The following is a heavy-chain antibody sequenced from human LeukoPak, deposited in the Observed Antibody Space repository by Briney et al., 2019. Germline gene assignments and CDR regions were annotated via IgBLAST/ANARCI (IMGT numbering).Heavy chain of an antibody. CDR2: IRGSGGST. CDR3: AKGSRYYDSSGYYKEIETSDY. Sequence: PGGSLRLSCAASGFTFSSYAMSWVRQAPGKGLVWVSAIRGSGGSTYYADSVKGRFTISRDNSKNTLYLQMNSLRAEDTAVYYCAKGSRYYDSSGYYKEIETSDYWGQGTLVTVSS. J-gene: IGHJ4*02. D-gene: IGHD3-22*01. CDR1: GFTFSSYA. V-gene: IGHV3-23*01.